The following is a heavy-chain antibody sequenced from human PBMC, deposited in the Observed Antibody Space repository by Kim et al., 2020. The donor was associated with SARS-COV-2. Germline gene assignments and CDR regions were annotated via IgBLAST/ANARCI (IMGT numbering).Heavy chain of an antibody. CDR1: GFTVSSNY. V-gene: IGHV3-66*01. D-gene: IGHD3-10*01. CDR2: IYSGGST. CDR3: ARDSTSITMVRGVIIPPYYYYGMDV. J-gene: IGHJ6*02. Sequence: GGPLRLSCAASGFTVSSNYMSWVRQAPGKVLEWVSVIYSGGSTYYADSVKGRFTISRDNSKNTLYLQMNSLRAEDTAVYYCARDSTSITMVRGVIIPPYYYYGMDVWGQETTVTVSS.